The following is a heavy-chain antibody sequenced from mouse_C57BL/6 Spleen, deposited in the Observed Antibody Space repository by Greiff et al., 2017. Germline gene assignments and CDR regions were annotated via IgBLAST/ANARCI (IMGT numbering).Heavy chain of an antibody. J-gene: IGHJ3*01. CDR3: ARCQFAY. V-gene: IGHV5-17*01. D-gene: IGHD6-1*01. CDR2: ISSGSSTI. Sequence: EVKLVESGGGLVKPGGSLKLSCAASGFTFSDYGMHWVRQAPEKGLEWVAYISSGSSTIYYADTVKGRFTISRDNAKNTLFLQMTSLRSEDTAMYYCARCQFAYWGQGTLVTVSA. CDR1: GFTFSDYG.